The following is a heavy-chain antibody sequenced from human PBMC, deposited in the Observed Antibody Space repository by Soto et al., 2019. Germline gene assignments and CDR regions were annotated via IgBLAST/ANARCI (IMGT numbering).Heavy chain of an antibody. J-gene: IGHJ5*02. D-gene: IGHD3-10*01. CDR2: VYWDDDK. V-gene: IGHV2-5*02. CDR1: GFSLSTSGVG. CDR3: AHGSLVWFDP. Sequence: QVTLKESGPTLVKPTQTLTLTCTFSGFSLSTSGVGVGWIRQPPGKALERLALVYWDDDKHCRPSLKSRLTITTDTTKHQVVLTMTNMVHVDAAPYYCAHGSLVWFDPWGQGTLVTVSS.